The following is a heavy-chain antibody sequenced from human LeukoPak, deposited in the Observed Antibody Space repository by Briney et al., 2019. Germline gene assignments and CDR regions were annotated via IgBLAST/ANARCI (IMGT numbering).Heavy chain of an antibody. D-gene: IGHD3-22*01. CDR2: INHSGST. J-gene: IGHJ4*02. V-gene: IGHV4-34*01. CDR3: ARDFWTYYYDSSGYPGVGFDY. Sequence: PSETLSLTCAVYGGSFSGYYWSWIRQPPGKGLEWIGEINHSGSTNYNPSLKSRVTISVDTSKNQFSLKLSSVTAADTAVYYCARDFWTYYYDSSGYPGVGFDYWGQGTLVTVSS. CDR1: GGSFSGYY.